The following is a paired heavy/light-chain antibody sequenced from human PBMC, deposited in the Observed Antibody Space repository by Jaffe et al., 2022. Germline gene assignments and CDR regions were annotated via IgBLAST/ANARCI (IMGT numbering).Heavy chain of an antibody. J-gene: IGHJ6*03. V-gene: IGHV3-23*01. CDR2: IRSSGDNT. D-gene: IGHD1-1*01. CDR1: GFTFSSYA. CDR3: AKSSGTTYFYYYMDV. Sequence: EVQLLESGGGLVQPGGSLRLSCAASGFTFSSYAMNWVRQAPGKGLEWVSGIRSSGDNTYYADFVKGRFTISRDNSKNTLYLQMNSLRAEDTAVYYCAKSSGTTYFYYYMDVWGKGTTVTVSS.
Light chain of an antibody. V-gene: IGKV1-27*01. J-gene: IGKJ4*01. CDR3: QKYNSAPLT. CDR1: QGITNY. Sequence: DIQMTQSPSSLSASVGDRVTITCRASQGITNYLAWYQQKPGKVPKLLIYGASTLQSGVPSRFSGSGSGTDFTLTISSLQPEDVATYYCQKYNSAPLTFGGGTKVEIK. CDR2: GAS.